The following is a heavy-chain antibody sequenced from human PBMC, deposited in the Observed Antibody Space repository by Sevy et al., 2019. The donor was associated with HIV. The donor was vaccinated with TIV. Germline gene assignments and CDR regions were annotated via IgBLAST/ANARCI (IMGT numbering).Heavy chain of an antibody. V-gene: IGHV3-48*02. J-gene: IGHJ4*02. CDR3: ARPYCSGDDCYSELDY. Sequence: GGCLRLSCAASGINFRNYSMTWVRQAPGNGLDWVSYISSGSGTIHYANSVKDRYTISRDNAKNSLFLQMNSLRDEDTAIYYCARPYCSGDDCYSELDYWGQGNLVTVSS. CDR2: ISSGSGTI. D-gene: IGHD2-15*01. CDR1: GINFRNYS.